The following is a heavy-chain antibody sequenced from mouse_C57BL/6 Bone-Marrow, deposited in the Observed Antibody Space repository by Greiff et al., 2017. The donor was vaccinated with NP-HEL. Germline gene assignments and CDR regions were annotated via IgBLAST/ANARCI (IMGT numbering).Heavy chain of an antibody. CDR2: IYPGSGNT. Sequence: VQLKQSGAELVRPGASVKLSCKASGYTFTDYYINWVKQRPGQGLEWIARIYPGSGNTYYNEKFKGKATLTAEKSSSTAYMQLSSLTSEDSAVYFCARSHNWDVWFAYWGQGTLVTVSA. CDR1: GYTFTDYY. D-gene: IGHD4-1*01. CDR3: ARSHNWDVWFAY. J-gene: IGHJ3*01. V-gene: IGHV1-76*01.